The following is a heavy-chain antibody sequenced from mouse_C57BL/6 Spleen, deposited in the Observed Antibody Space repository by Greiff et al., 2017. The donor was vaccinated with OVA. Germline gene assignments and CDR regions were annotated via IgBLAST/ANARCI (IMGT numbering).Heavy chain of an antibody. J-gene: IGHJ4*01. V-gene: IGHV2-2*01. CDR1: GFSLTSYG. CDR3: ARNGGGGYAIDY. CDR2: IWSGGST. D-gene: IGHD1-1*02. Sequence: VQLQESGPGLVQPSQSLSITCTVSGFSLTSYGVHWVRQSPGKGLEWMGVIWSGGSTDYNAAFISRLSISKDNSKSQVFFIMNSLQADDKAIYYCARNGGGGYAIDYWGQGTSVTVSS.